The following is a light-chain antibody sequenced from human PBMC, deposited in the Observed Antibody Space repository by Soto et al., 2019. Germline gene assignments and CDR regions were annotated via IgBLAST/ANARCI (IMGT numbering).Light chain of an antibody. CDR1: QSVSSD. CDR2: GAS. Sequence: ETVMTQSPATLSVSPGERATLSCRASQSVSSDLAWYQQKPGQAPRLLIYGASTRATGIPARFSGSGSGTEFTLTISSLQSEDFAVYYCQHYNNWPLTFGGVTKVEIK. CDR3: QHYNNWPLT. V-gene: IGKV3-15*01. J-gene: IGKJ4*01.